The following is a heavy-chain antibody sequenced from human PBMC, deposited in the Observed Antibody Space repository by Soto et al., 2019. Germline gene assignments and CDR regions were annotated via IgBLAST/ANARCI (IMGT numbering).Heavy chain of an antibody. J-gene: IGHJ3*01. D-gene: IGHD3-16*01. CDR2: IHSVGRST. V-gene: IGHV3-74*01. CDR3: AGGNRGAFDL. CDR1: GFTFSYYW. Sequence: GGSLRLSCAASGFTFSYYWMHWVRQAPGQGLVWVSRIHSVGRSTPYAAPVKGIFIISRDNAKNTLYLQMNILRAEDTVVYYCAGGNRGAFDLWGQGKMVTVSS.